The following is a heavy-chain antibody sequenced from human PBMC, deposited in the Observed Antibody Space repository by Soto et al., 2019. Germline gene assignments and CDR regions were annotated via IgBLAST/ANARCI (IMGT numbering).Heavy chain of an antibody. CDR3: ARHMGQSYYDFWSGSPGGYYYYMDV. J-gene: IGHJ6*03. Sequence: PGESLKISCKGSGYSFTSYWIGWVRQMPGKGLEWMGIIYPGDSDTRYSPSFQGQVTISADKSISTAYLQWSSLKASDTAMYYCARHMGQSYYDFWSGSPGGYYYYMDVWGKGTTVTVSS. CDR1: GYSFTSYW. CDR2: IYPGDSDT. D-gene: IGHD3-3*01. V-gene: IGHV5-51*01.